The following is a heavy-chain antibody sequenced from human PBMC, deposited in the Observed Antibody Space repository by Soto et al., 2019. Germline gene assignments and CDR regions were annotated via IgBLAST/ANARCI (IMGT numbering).Heavy chain of an antibody. CDR1: GYSITNGYY. CDR2: IYHSGNT. J-gene: IGHJ4*02. Sequence: LPETLSLTCAVSGYSITNGYYWGWIRQPPGKGLEWIGSIYHSGNTYYNPSLKSRVTLSIDTSKNQFSLKLRSVTAADTAMYYCARVKLAGRGSFHDWGQGTLVTV. CDR3: ARVKLAGRGSFHD. V-gene: IGHV4-38-2*01. D-gene: IGHD3-3*02.